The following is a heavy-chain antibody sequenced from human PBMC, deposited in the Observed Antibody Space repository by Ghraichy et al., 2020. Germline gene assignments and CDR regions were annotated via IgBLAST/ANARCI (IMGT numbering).Heavy chain of an antibody. J-gene: IGHJ6*02. Sequence: SETLFLTCTVSGYSISSGYYWGWIRQPPGKGLEWIGSIYHSGSTYYNPSLKSRVTISVDTSKNQFSLKLSSVTAADTAVYYCAREGSITMVRGVIGGSDPPGYYYYGMDVWGQGTTVTVSS. CDR2: IYHSGST. CDR1: GYSISSGYY. V-gene: IGHV4-38-2*02. D-gene: IGHD3-10*01. CDR3: AREGSITMVRGVIGGSDPPGYYYYGMDV.